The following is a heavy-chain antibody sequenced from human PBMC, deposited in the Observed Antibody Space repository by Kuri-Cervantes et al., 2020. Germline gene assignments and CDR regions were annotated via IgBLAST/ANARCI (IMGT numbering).Heavy chain of an antibody. Sequence: SETLSLTCTVSGGSISSSSYYWGWIRQPPGKGLEWIGSIYYSGSTYYNPSLKSRVTISVDTSKNQFSLKLSPVTAADTAVYYCAREAELLWFGELSVWGQGTLVTVSS. CDR1: GGSISSSSYY. CDR2: IYYSGST. J-gene: IGHJ4*02. V-gene: IGHV4-39*02. CDR3: AREAELLWFGELSV. D-gene: IGHD3-10*01.